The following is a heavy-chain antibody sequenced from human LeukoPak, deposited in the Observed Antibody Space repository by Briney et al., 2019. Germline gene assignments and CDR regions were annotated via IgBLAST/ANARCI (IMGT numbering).Heavy chain of an antibody. D-gene: IGHD3-10*01. CDR1: GGTFSSYA. V-gene: IGHV1-69*05. CDR3: ARDRMVRGATYYMDV. Sequence: GSSVKVSCKASGGTFSSYAISWVRQAPGQGLEWMGGINPIFGTANYAQKFQGRVTITTDESTSTAYMELSSLRSEDTAVYYCARDRMVRGATYYMDVWGKGTTVTVSS. J-gene: IGHJ6*03. CDR2: INPIFGTA.